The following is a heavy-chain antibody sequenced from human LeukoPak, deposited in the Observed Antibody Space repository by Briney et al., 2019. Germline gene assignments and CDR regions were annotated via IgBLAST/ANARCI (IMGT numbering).Heavy chain of an antibody. CDR2: IDPSDSYT. D-gene: IGHD4-23*01. CDR1: GYTFTNYW. Sequence: GESLKISFKGSGYTFTNYWITWVRQMPGKGLEWMGSIDPSDSYTNYSPSFQGHVTISADKSVSTAYLQWSSLKASDTAMYYCARFLFDGNSRCFDYWGQGTLVTVSS. J-gene: IGHJ4*02. V-gene: IGHV5-10-1*01. CDR3: ARFLFDGNSRCFDY.